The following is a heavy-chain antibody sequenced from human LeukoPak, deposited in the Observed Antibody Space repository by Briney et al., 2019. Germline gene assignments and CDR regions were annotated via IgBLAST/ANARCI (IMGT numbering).Heavy chain of an antibody. CDR1: GASITTYS. CDR3: AREWSTTGTNAFDI. Sequence: SETLSLTCIVSGASITTYSWNWLRQSPGKGLEWIGYFSLGGSGTTSYTSSLKSRVTISRDTSKNQLSLKLSSVTAADTAVYYCAREWSTTGTNAFDIWGQGTMVTVSS. D-gene: IGHD1-1*01. V-gene: IGHV4-59*12. J-gene: IGHJ3*02. CDR2: FSLGGSGTT.